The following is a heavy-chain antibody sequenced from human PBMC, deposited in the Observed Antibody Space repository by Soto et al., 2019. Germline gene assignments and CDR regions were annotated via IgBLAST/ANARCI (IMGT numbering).Heavy chain of an antibody. CDR2: IIPIFGTA. D-gene: IGHD1-1*01. V-gene: IGHV1-69*13. CDR1: GGTFSSYA. CDR3: ASENWNDDQYFQH. Sequence: ASVKVSCKASGGTFSSYAISWVRQAPGQGLEWMGGIIPIFGTANYAQKFQGRVTITADESTSTACMELSSLRSEDTAVYYCASENWNDDQYFQHWGQGTLVTVSS. J-gene: IGHJ1*01.